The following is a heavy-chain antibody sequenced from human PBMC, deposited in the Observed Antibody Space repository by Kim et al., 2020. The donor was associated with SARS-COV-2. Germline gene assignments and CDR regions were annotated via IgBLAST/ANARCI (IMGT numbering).Heavy chain of an antibody. J-gene: IGHJ5*02. CDR2: FDPEDGET. CDR3: AKGVGMGFPSWFDP. V-gene: IGHV1-24*01. D-gene: IGHD1-26*01. CDR1: GYTLTELS. Sequence: ASVKVSCKVSGYTLTELSMHWVRQAPGKWLWWMGGFDPEDGETIYAQKFQGRVTMTEDTSTDTAYRELRSLRSEDTAVYYCAKGVGMGFPSWFDPWGQGTLVTVSS.